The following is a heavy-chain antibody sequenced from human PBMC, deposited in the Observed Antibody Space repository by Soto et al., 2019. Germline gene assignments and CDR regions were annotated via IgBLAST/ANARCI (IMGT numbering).Heavy chain of an antibody. CDR2: IWYDGSNK. D-gene: IGHD4-17*01. CDR3: SRTHDYGDYMVAGGMDV. V-gene: IGHV3-33*01. CDR1: GFTFSSSG. J-gene: IGHJ6*02. Sequence: QVQLVESGGGVVQPGRSLRLSCAASGFTFSSSGMHWVRQAPGKGLEWVAVIWYDGSNKYYADSVKGRVTISRENSKNKMYLQMNSLRAKDTAVYVCSRTHDYGDYMVAGGMDVWGQGTTVTVSS.